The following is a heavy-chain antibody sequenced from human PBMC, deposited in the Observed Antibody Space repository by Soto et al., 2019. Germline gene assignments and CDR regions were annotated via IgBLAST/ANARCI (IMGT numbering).Heavy chain of an antibody. CDR3: ARQRTSVVTQAYFDV. V-gene: IGHV4-39*01. CDR2: IYYSGST. Sequence: SETLSLTCTVTGDSISSRSYYWGWIRQPPGKGLEWIGSIYYSGSTYNNPSLRSRVSMSIDTSKDQFSLKLKSVTAADTALYFCARQRTSVVTQAYFDVWGQGSLVTSPQ. D-gene: IGHD2-21*02. CDR1: GDSISSRSYY. J-gene: IGHJ4*02.